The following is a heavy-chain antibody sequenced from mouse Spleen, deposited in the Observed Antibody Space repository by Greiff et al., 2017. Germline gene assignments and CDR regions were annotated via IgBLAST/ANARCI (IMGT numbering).Heavy chain of an antibody. Sequence: VQVVESGAELVRPGASVTLSCKASGYTFTDYEMHWVKQTPVHGLEWIGAIDPETGGTAYNQKFKGKAILTADKSSSTAYMELRSLTSEDSAVYYCTGHSSGYWFAYWGQGTLVTVSA. CDR1: GYTFTDYE. D-gene: IGHD3-2*02. CDR2: IDPETGGT. J-gene: IGHJ3*01. CDR3: TGHSSGYWFAY. V-gene: IGHV1-15*01.